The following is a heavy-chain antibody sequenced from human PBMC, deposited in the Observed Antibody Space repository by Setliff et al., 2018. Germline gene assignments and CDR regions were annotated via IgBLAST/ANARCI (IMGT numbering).Heavy chain of an antibody. CDR2: IYHSGST. J-gene: IGHJ4*02. V-gene: IGHV4-38-2*02. CDR1: GYSISSGYY. D-gene: IGHD5-12*01. CDR3: AKDMYTYGDYQFDS. Sequence: PSETLSLTCTVSGYSISSGYYWGWIRQPPGKGLEWIGSIYHSGSTYYNPSLKSRVTISRDNTKNSLYLQLNSLRAEDTALYYCAKDMYTYGDYQFDSWGQGTLVTVSS.